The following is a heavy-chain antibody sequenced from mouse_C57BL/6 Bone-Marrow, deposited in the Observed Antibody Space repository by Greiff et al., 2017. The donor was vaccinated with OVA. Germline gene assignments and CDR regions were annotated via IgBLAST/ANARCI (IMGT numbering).Heavy chain of an antibody. J-gene: IGHJ1*03. Sequence: QVQLKQSGAELARPGASVKLSCKASGYTFTSYGISWVKQRTGQGLEWIGEIYPRSGNTYYNEKFKGKATLTADKSSSTAYMELRSLTSEDSAVYFCAREGTTVVVPVWGTGTTVTVSS. V-gene: IGHV1-81*01. D-gene: IGHD1-1*01. CDR3: AREGTTVVVPV. CDR1: GYTFTSYG. CDR2: IYPRSGNT.